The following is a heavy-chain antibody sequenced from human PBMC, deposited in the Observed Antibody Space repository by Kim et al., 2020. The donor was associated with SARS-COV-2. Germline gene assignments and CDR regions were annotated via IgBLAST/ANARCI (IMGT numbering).Heavy chain of an antibody. V-gene: IGHV3-21*01. D-gene: IGHD3-22*01. CDR1: GFTFSSYS. Sequence: GGSLRLSCAASGFTFSSYSMNWVRQAPGKGLEWVSSISSSSSYIYYADSVKGRFTISRDNAKNSLYLQMNSLRAEDTAVYYCARLGVTPYYYYGMDVWGQGTTVTVSS. CDR3: ARLGVTPYYYYGMDV. CDR2: ISSSSSYI. J-gene: IGHJ6*02.